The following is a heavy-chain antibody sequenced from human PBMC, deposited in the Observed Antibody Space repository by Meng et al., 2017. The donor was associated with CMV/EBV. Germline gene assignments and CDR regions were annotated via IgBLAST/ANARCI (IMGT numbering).Heavy chain of an antibody. CDR2: INHSGST. D-gene: IGHD6-13*01. CDR1: GGSFSGYY. Sequence: SETLSLTCAVYGGSFSGYYWSWIRQPPGKGLEWIGEINHSGSTNYNPSLKSRVTISVDTSKNQFSLKLSSVTAADTAVYYCAREHVPYSSSWYYFDYWGQGTLVTVSS. V-gene: IGHV4-34*01. J-gene: IGHJ4*02. CDR3: AREHVPYSSSWYYFDY.